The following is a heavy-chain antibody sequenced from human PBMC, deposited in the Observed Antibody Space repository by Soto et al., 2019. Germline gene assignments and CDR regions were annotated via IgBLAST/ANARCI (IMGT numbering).Heavy chain of an antibody. V-gene: IGHV3-11*01. CDR3: ARQLSYYDSSGYYYVDYFDY. CDR2: ISSSGSTI. J-gene: IGHJ4*02. Sequence: QVQLVESGGGLVTPGGSLRLSCAASGFTFSDYYMSWIRQAPGKGLEWVSYISSSGSTIYYADSVKGRFTISRDNAKNSLYLQMNSLRAEDTAVYYCARQLSYYDSSGYYYVDYFDYWGQGTLVTVSS. CDR1: GFTFSDYY. D-gene: IGHD3-22*01.